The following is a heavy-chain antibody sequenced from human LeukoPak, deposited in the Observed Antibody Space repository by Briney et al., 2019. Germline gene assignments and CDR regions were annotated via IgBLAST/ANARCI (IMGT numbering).Heavy chain of an antibody. V-gene: IGHV4-34*01. Sequence: SETLSLTCAVYGGAFSGYSWSWIRQPPGKGLEWIGEIDPNGTTNYNPSLKSRVTVLVDMCKNQFSLNLNSVTAADTAIYYCARGRSYEYGDYDYWGQGTLVTVSS. CDR1: GGAFSGYS. J-gene: IGHJ4*02. CDR3: ARGRSYEYGDYDY. D-gene: IGHD4-17*01. CDR2: IDPNGTT.